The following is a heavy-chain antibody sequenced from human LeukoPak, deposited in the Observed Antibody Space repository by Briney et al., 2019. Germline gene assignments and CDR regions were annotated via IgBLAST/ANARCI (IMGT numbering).Heavy chain of an antibody. J-gene: IGHJ4*02. V-gene: IGHV3-30*03. CDR1: GFTFSSYG. D-gene: IGHD3-10*01. CDR3: ARDLDKLWFGESGVDY. CDR2: ISYDGSNK. Sequence: GRSLRLSCAASGFTFSSYGMHWVRQAPGKGLEWVAVISYDGSNKYYADSVKGRFTISRDNAKNSLYLQMNSLRAEDTAVYYCARDLDKLWFGESGVDYWGQGTLVTVSS.